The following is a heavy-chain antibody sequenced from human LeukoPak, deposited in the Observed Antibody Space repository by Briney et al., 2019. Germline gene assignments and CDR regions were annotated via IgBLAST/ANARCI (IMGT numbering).Heavy chain of an antibody. V-gene: IGHV1-2*02. J-gene: IGHJ5*02. D-gene: IGHD3-10*01. CDR1: GYTFTGYY. CDR2: SNPNSGGT. Sequence: GASVKVSCKASGYTFTGYYMHWVRQAPGQGLEWMGWSNPNSGGTNYAQNFQGRVTMTRDTSISTAYMELNRLRSDDTAVYYCARQDYYGSGTNWFDPWGQGTLVTVSS. CDR3: ARQDYYGSGTNWFDP.